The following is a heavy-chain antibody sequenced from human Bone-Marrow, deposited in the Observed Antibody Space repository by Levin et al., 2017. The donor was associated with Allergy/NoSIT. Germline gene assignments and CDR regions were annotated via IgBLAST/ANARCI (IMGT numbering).Heavy chain of an antibody. V-gene: IGHV4-38-2*01. CDR1: NYSIRRGYY. D-gene: IGHD6-19*01. CDR2: VFRTGST. CDR3: ARGGAVANSGAIDH. Sequence: PSQTLSLTCVVSNYSIRRGYYWTWVRQPPGRGLEWIGNVFRTGSTDYTTSLKSRITISVDTSKNEFSLKLNYVTAADTAVYYCARGGAVANSGAIDHWGQGTLVTVSS. J-gene: IGHJ4*02.